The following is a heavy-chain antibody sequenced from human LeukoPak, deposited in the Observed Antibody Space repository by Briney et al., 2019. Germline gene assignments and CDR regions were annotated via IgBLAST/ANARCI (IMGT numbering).Heavy chain of an antibody. J-gene: IGHJ5*02. V-gene: IGHV3-30-3*01. CDR3: ARINWLDP. CDR2: ISYDGSNK. Sequence: GGSLRLSCAASGFTFSSYAMHWVRQAPGKGLEWVALISYDGSNKYYADSVKGRFTISRDNAKKSLYLQMNSLRAEDTAVYYCARINWLDPWGQGTLVTVSS. CDR1: GFTFSSYA.